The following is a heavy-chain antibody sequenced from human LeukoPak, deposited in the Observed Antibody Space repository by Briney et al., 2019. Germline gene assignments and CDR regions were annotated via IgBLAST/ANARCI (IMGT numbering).Heavy chain of an antibody. V-gene: IGHV5-51*01. D-gene: IGHD5-18*01. J-gene: IGHJ4*02. CDR3: ARLGDTAMDYFDY. CDR2: IYPGDSNT. CDR1: GYSFTSYW. Sequence: GESLKISCKGSGYSFTSYWTGWVRQMPGKGLEWMGIIYPGDSNTRYSPSFQGQVTISADKSISTAYLQWSSLKASDTAMYYCARLGDTAMDYFDYWGQGALVTVSS.